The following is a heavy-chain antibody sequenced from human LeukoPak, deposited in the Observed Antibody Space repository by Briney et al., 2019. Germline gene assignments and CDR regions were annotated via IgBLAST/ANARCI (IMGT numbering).Heavy chain of an antibody. CDR3: ARVHGDNSQWYDEFDYFDP. D-gene: IGHD3-9*01. CDR1: GGSISSSSYF. J-gene: IGHJ5*02. V-gene: IGHV4-39*07. CDR2: IYHTGST. Sequence: SETLSLTCTVSGGSISSSSYFWVWIRQPPGKGLEWIGSIYHTGSTYSTPSLRSRVRISVDTSKNQFSLKLTSVTAADTAVYYCARVHGDNSQWYDEFDYFDPWGQGTLVTVSS.